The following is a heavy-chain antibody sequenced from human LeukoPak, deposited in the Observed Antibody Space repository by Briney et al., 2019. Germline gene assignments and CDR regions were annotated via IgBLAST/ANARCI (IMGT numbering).Heavy chain of an antibody. D-gene: IGHD2-2*01. J-gene: IGHJ4*02. CDR3: ARWILGGYCRCTSCYYFDY. V-gene: IGHV4-31*03. CDR2: IYYRGST. CDR1: VGSIRSGGYY. Sequence: PAETLFLPGTVSVGSIRSGGYYWSGIRQQPAWGVGWFGIIYYRGSTYYNPSLTSRVTIPVDPSNNHSSLKLGSVTAADTAVYYCARWILGGYCRCTSCYYFDYWGQGTLVTVSS.